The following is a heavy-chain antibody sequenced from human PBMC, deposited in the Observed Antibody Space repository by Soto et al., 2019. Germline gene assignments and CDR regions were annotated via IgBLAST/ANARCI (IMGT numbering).Heavy chain of an antibody. CDR1: GGTISNNC. CDR3: ASGPDRAKTGY. Sequence: QLQLQESGPGLVKPSEILSLTCTVSGGTISNNCWSWIRQPPGQGLEWIGYVSFSGDTNYNPSLKSRVTISVDTSKNQYSLRLNSVTAADTAVYYCASGPDRAKTGYWGPGTLVTVSS. V-gene: IGHV4-59*01. J-gene: IGHJ4*02. CDR2: VSFSGDT.